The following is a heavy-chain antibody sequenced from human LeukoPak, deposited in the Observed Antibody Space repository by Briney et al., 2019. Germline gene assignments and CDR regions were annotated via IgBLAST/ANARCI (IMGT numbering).Heavy chain of an antibody. CDR1: GGTFSSYA. Sequence: SVKVSCKASGGTFSSYAISWVRQAPGQGLEWMGGIIPIFGTANYAQKLQGRVTITTDESTSTAYMELSSLRSEDTAVYYCAIFLPHRYYFDYWGQGTLVTVSS. CDR3: AIFLPHRYYFDY. V-gene: IGHV1-69*05. CDR2: IIPIFGTA. J-gene: IGHJ4*02.